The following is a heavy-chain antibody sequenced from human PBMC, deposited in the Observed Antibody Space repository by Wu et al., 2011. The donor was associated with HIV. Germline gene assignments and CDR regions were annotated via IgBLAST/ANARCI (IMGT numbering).Heavy chain of an antibody. CDR3: ARARDGYNWN. D-gene: IGHD5-24*01. CDR2: MNPSRGNT. J-gene: IGHJ4*02. V-gene: IGHV1-8*02. Sequence: EVEKPGASVRVSCKASGYNFMNYDITWVRLVPGQGLEWMGWMNPSRGNTGYAQKFQGRVGMTRDTSISTAYLDLGILTSEDTAIYYCARARDGYNWNWGQGTLVTVSS. CDR1: GYNFMNYD.